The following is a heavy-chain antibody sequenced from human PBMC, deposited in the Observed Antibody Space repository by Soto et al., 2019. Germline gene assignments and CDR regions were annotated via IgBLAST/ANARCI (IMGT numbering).Heavy chain of an antibody. V-gene: IGHV3-7*01. J-gene: IGHJ6*02. Sequence: GGSLRLSCAASGFTFSSYWMSWVRQAPGKGLEWVANIKQDGSEKYYVDSVKGRFTISRDNAKNSLYLQMNSLRAEDTAVYYCARGSEQPRFGYGMDVWGQGTTVTVSS. CDR3: ARGSEQPRFGYGMDV. D-gene: IGHD3-10*01. CDR1: GFTFSSYW. CDR2: IKQDGSEK.